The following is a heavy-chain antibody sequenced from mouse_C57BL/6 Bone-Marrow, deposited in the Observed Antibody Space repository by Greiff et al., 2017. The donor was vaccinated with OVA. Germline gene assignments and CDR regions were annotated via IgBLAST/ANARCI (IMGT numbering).Heavy chain of an antibody. V-gene: IGHV7-1*01. CDR3: ARENWDWYFDA. Sequence: EVKVVESGGGLVQSGRSLRLSCATSGFTFSDFYMEWVRQAPGKGLEWIAARRNKANDYTTEYSASVKGRFIVSRDTSQSILYLQMNALRAEDTAIYYCARENWDWYFDAWGTGTTVTVSS. CDR2: RRNKANDYTT. D-gene: IGHD4-1*01. J-gene: IGHJ1*03. CDR1: GFTFSDFY.